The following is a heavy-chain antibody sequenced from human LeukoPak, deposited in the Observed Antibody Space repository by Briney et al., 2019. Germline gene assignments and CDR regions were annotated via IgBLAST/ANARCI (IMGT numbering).Heavy chain of an antibody. D-gene: IGHD2-2*02. Sequence: SVKVSCKASGGTFSSYAISWVRQAPGQGLEWMGGIIPIFGTANYAPKFQGRVTITTDESTSTAYMELSSLRSEDTAVYYCARNRGQPLLYPFDYWGQGTLVTVSS. CDR1: GGTFSSYA. J-gene: IGHJ4*02. CDR3: ARNRGQPLLYPFDY. V-gene: IGHV1-69*05. CDR2: IIPIFGTA.